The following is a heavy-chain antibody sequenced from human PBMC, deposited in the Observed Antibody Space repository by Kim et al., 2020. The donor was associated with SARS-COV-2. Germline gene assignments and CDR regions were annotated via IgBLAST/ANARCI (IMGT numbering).Heavy chain of an antibody. CDR2: ITGSGGGS. CDR1: GFTFRDYA. D-gene: IGHD6-19*01. Sequence: GGSLRLSCTASGFTFRDYAMSWVRQSPGKGLEWVSHITGSGGGSYYADSVKGRFTISRDDSKNTLYLQMSSLRADDTAVYYCAKDIFDSSGFWYFDLWGRGTRVSVSS. V-gene: IGHV3-23*01. CDR3: AKDIFDSSGFWYFDL. J-gene: IGHJ2*01.